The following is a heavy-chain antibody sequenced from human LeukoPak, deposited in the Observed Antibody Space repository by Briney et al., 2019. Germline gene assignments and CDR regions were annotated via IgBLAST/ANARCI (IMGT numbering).Heavy chain of an antibody. D-gene: IGHD1-26*01. CDR1: GGTFSIYA. J-gene: IGHJ4*02. CDR2: IIPIFGTA. CDR3: ARVIGGNYLPTS. V-gene: IGHV1-69*13. Sequence: SVKVSYKASGGTFSIYAIRGVRQAPGQGREGMRYIIPIFGTATYALKSQGSLTITADVSTTTAYMELSSLRSEDTAVYYCARVIGGNYLPTSWGQGTLVTVPS.